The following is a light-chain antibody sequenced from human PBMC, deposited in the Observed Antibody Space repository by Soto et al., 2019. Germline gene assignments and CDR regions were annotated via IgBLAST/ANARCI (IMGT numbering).Light chain of an antibody. CDR1: SSDVGGYNY. V-gene: IGLV2-11*01. Sequence: QSVLTQPRSVSGSPGQSVTISCTGTSSDVGGYNYVSWYQQHPGKAPKLMIYDVSKRPSGVPDRFSGSKSGITASLTISGLQAEDEADYYCGSSAGSYYVFGTGTKVTVL. J-gene: IGLJ1*01. CDR3: GSSAGSYYV. CDR2: DVS.